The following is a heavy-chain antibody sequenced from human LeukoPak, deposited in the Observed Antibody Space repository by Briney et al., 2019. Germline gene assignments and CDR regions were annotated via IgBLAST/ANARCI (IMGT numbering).Heavy chain of an antibody. J-gene: IGHJ4*02. CDR2: LYSDDTT. V-gene: IGHV3-23*01. CDR1: RFTFSSYA. CDR3: ARGGEYYAIDY. D-gene: IGHD1-26*01. Sequence: PGGSLRLSCAASRFTFSSYAMSWVRQAPGKGLEWVSVLYSDDTTYYADSVKGRFTISRDNSKNTLYLQMNNLRAEDTAVYYCARGGEYYAIDYWGQGTLVTVSS.